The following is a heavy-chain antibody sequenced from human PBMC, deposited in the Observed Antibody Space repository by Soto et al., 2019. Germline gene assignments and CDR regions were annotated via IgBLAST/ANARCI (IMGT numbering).Heavy chain of an antibody. D-gene: IGHD2-2*01. Sequence: ASVKVSCKASGYTFTSYGISWVRQAPGQGLEWMGWISAYNGNTNYAQKLQGRVTMTTDTSTSTAYMELRSLRSDDTAVYYCARDWAPPGRDIVVVPAAMRRYYYYGMDVWGQGTTVTVSS. CDR3: ARDWAPPGRDIVVVPAAMRRYYYYGMDV. J-gene: IGHJ6*02. V-gene: IGHV1-18*01. CDR1: GYTFTSYG. CDR2: ISAYNGNT.